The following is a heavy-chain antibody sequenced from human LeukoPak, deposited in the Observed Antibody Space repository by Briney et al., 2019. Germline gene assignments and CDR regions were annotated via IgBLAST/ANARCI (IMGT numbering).Heavy chain of an antibody. CDR1: GFTFDDYG. Sequence: GRSLRLPCAASGFTFDDYGMHWVRQAPGKGLEWVSGISWNSGSIGYADSVKGRFTISRDNAKSTLYLQMNSLRADDMALYYCTTASEYSSGAVDYWGQGTLVTVSS. J-gene: IGHJ4*02. D-gene: IGHD5-18*01. V-gene: IGHV3-9*03. CDR2: ISWNSGSI. CDR3: TTASEYSSGAVDY.